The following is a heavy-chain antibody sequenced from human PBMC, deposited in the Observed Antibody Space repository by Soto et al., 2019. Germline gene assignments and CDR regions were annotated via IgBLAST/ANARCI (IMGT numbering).Heavy chain of an antibody. D-gene: IGHD3-3*01. Sequence: QVQLVQSGAEVKKPGASANLSCKASGDTFKNFYIHWVRQAPGLGLEWLGMISPSGHTTTYPQKFQCRVTMTRDTATSTLSMELSNLRSDDTAISYCARHFGMVKDYYYYYGMDVWGQGTTVTVSS. CDR3: ARHFGMVKDYYYYYGMDV. CDR2: ISPSGHTT. J-gene: IGHJ6*02. V-gene: IGHV1-46*02. CDR1: GDTFKNFY.